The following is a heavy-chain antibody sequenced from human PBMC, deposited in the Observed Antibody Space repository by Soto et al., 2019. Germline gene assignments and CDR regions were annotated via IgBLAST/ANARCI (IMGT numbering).Heavy chain of an antibody. Sequence: QVQLVESGGGVVQPGRSLRLSCAASGFTFSSYGMHWVRQAPGKGLHWVALIWYDGTNKYYADSVKGRFTISRDKSKNTLYLQMHSLLPEDTAVYYCARNRETGYTGSYEAYSWGQGTLVTVAS. CDR2: IWYDGTNK. CDR3: ARNRETGYTGSYEAYS. CDR1: GFTFSSYG. J-gene: IGHJ4*02. V-gene: IGHV3-33*01. D-gene: IGHD1-26*01.